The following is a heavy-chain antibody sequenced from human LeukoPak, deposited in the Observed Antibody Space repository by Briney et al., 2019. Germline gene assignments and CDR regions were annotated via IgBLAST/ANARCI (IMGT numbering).Heavy chain of an antibody. Sequence: GGSLRLSCAASGFTFSSYAMSWVRQAPGKGLGWVSAISGSGGSTYYADSVKGRFTISRDNSKNTLYLQMNSLRAEDTAVYYCAKANDFWSGYFDYWGQGTLVTVSS. CDR2: ISGSGGST. V-gene: IGHV3-23*01. CDR3: AKANDFWSGYFDY. CDR1: GFTFSSYA. J-gene: IGHJ4*02. D-gene: IGHD3-3*01.